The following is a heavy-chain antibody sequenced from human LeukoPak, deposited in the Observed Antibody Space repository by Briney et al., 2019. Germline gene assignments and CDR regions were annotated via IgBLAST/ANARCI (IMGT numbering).Heavy chain of an antibody. CDR1: GFTFSNFG. Sequence: KPGGSLRLSCAASGFTFSNFGIHWVRQAPGKGLEWVSSITTSSSYTFYADSVKGRFTISRDNARNSLYLQMNSLTAEDTAVYYCARDPYSGAYGDTYYYFMDVWGKGTTVTISS. J-gene: IGHJ6*03. CDR2: ITTSSSYT. CDR3: ARDPYSGAYGDTYYYFMDV. V-gene: IGHV3-21*01. D-gene: IGHD1-26*01.